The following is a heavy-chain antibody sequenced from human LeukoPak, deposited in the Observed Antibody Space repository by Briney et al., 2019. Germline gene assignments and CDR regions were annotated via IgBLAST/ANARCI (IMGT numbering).Heavy chain of an antibody. J-gene: IGHJ4*02. CDR3: ARGGIQVSGIDEFDY. CDR2: SGIRGDT. D-gene: IGHD6-19*01. V-gene: IGHV3-13*01. CDR1: GFTFNDYD. Sequence: PGGSLTLSCSASGFTFNDYDMHRLRQVKGKGLEGVSASGIRGDTHYSESLKGGFTISRENAESSLYLQMNSLRAEDTGVYYCARGGIQVSGIDEFDYWGRGTLVTVSS.